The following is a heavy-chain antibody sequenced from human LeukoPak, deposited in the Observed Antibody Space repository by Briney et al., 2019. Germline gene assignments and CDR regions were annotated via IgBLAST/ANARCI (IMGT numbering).Heavy chain of an antibody. CDR2: ISGSGGST. D-gene: IGHD5-18*01. Sequence: GGSLRLXCAASGFTFSSYAMNWVRQAPGKGLEWVSGISGSGGSTYYADSVKGRFTISRDNSKNTLYLQMNSLRAEDTAVYYCAKASGYSYGYYMDVWGKGTTVTVSS. J-gene: IGHJ6*03. V-gene: IGHV3-23*01. CDR3: AKASGYSYGYYMDV. CDR1: GFTFSSYA.